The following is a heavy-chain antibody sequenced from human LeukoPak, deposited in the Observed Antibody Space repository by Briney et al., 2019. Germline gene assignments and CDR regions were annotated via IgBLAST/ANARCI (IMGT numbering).Heavy chain of an antibody. CDR2: SCVAANT. V-gene: IGHV3-13*01. D-gene: IGHD1-26*01. CDR3: ARQNTPHGNFDY. Sequence: GGSLRLSCAASGFTFSSYDMHWVRQATGKGLEWVSASCVAANTYYSGSVKGRFTIARENAKNSLHLLMSILRAEDTAVYYCARQNTPHGNFDYWGQGTLVTVSS. J-gene: IGHJ4*02. CDR1: GFTFSSYD.